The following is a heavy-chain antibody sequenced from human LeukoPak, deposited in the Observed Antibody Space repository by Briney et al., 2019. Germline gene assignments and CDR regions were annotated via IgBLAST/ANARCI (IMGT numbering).Heavy chain of an antibody. Sequence: GASVKVSCKASGYTFTSYAISWVRQAPGQGLEWMGWISGYNGNTHYAQNLQGRVTMTTDTSTSTAYMELRSLRSDDTAIYYCARVKAGITMIVALDPNFDYWGQGTLVTVSS. V-gene: IGHV1-18*01. CDR1: GYTFTSYA. J-gene: IGHJ4*02. CDR2: ISGYNGNT. D-gene: IGHD3-22*01. CDR3: ARVKAGITMIVALDPNFDY.